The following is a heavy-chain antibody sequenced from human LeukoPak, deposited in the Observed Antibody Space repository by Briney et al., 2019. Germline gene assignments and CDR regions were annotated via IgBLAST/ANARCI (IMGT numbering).Heavy chain of an antibody. CDR2: IGTTTDGETT. J-gene: IGHJ4*02. CDR3: TTCLMGN. Sequence: GGSLRLSCAASGFTFSNAWMSWVRQAPGKGLEWVGLIGTTTDGETTDYAAPVKGRFTISRDDSKNTLYLQMNSLKIEDTAVYYCTTCLMGNWGQGTLVTVSS. D-gene: IGHD1-26*01. V-gene: IGHV3-15*04. CDR1: GFTFSNAW.